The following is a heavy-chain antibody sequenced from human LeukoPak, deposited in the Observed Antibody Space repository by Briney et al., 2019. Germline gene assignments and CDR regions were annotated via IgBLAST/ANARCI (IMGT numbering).Heavy chain of an antibody. Sequence: GGSLRLSCAASGFTFSSYSMNWVRQAPGKGLEWVSYISSSSSTIYYADSVKGRFTISRDNAKDSLYLQMNSLRAEDTAVYYCARESDIVATGFDYWGQGTLVTVSS. CDR3: ARESDIVATGFDY. CDR2: ISSSSSTI. J-gene: IGHJ4*02. CDR1: GFTFSSYS. D-gene: IGHD5-12*01. V-gene: IGHV3-48*01.